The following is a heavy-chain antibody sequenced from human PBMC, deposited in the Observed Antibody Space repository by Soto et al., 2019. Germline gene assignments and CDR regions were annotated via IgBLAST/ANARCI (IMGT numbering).Heavy chain of an antibody. Sequence: SETLSLTCAVYGGSFSGYYWSWIRQPPGKGLEWIGEINHSGSTNYNPSLKSRVTISVDTSKNQFSLKLSSVTAADTAVYYCARAGRGFDYWGQGTPVTVSS. V-gene: IGHV4-34*01. J-gene: IGHJ4*02. D-gene: IGHD3-10*01. CDR3: ARAGRGFDY. CDR1: GGSFSGYY. CDR2: INHSGST.